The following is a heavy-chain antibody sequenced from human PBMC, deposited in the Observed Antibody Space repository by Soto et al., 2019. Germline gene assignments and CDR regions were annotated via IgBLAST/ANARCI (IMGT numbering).Heavy chain of an antibody. D-gene: IGHD4-17*01. Sequence: SETLSLTCTVSGGSISSYYWSWIRQPPGKGLEWIGYIYYSGSTNYNPSLKSRVTISVDTSKNQFSLKLSSVTAADTAVYYCARLDGDYNAGAFDIWGQGTMVTVSS. CDR2: IYYSGST. CDR1: GGSISSYY. J-gene: IGHJ3*02. V-gene: IGHV4-59*08. CDR3: ARLDGDYNAGAFDI.